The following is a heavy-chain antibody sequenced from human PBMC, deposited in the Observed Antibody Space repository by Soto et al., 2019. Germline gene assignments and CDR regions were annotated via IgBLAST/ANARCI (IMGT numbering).Heavy chain of an antibody. CDR3: VRSGDRSELAGLDY. D-gene: IGHD1-1*01. CDR1: GYTFIDFS. Sequence: QVQLVQSGAEVKKPGASVKVSCKSSGYTFIDFSIAWVRQAPGQGLEWVGWITPYTGNTNSAQRLQGRITMTTDTSTSTAYMELRSLTSDDTAVYFCVRSGDRSELAGLDYWGQGTLLTVSP. V-gene: IGHV1-18*01. CDR2: ITPYTGNT. J-gene: IGHJ4*02.